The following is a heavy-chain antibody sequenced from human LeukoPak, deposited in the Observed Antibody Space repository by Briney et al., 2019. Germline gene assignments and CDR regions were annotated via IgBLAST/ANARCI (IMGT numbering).Heavy chain of an antibody. Sequence: GGSLRLSCAASGFTVSSNYMGWVRQAPGKGLEWVSVIYSGGSTYYADSVKGRFTISRDNSKNTLYLQMNSLRAEDTAVYYCARDLGYYDSSGYYPDTDYWGQGTLVTVSS. J-gene: IGHJ4*02. CDR3: ARDLGYYDSSGYYPDTDY. D-gene: IGHD3-22*01. CDR1: GFTVSSNY. V-gene: IGHV3-66*01. CDR2: IYSGGST.